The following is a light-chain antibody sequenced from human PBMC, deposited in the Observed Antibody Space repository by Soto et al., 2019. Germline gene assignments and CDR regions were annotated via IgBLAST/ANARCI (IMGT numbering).Light chain of an antibody. Sequence: DIVLTQSPGTLSLSTGERATLSCRASQSVDKNYLGWYQQKPGQAPRPLIYAASTKATGIPDRFSGSGSGTDFTLTISSLQREDLAVYYCQQYASAPSTFGQGTKVEIK. CDR2: AAS. CDR3: QQYASAPST. V-gene: IGKV3-20*01. J-gene: IGKJ2*01. CDR1: QSVDKNY.